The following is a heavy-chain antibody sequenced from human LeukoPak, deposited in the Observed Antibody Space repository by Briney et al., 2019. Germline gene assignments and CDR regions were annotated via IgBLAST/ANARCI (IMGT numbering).Heavy chain of an antibody. J-gene: IGHJ4*02. CDR3: ATGSEMATITY. D-gene: IGHD5-24*01. CDR1: GFTFSSYA. CDR2: ISYDGSNK. V-gene: IGHV3-30*04. Sequence: PGRSLRLSCAASGFTFSSYAMHWVRQAPGKGLEWVAVISYDGSNKYYADSVKGRFTISRDNSKNTLYLQMNSLRAGDTAVYYCATGSEMATITYWGQGTLVTVSS.